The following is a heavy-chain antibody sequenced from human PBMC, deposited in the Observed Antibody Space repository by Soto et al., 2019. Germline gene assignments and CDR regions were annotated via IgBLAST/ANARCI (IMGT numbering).Heavy chain of an antibody. CDR2: IVPRYDSV. V-gene: IGHV1-69*06. CDR1: GGTVNTYT. D-gene: IGHD1-26*01. J-gene: IGHJ4*02. CDR3: ASWRSYSGSYCFDY. Sequence: QVQLVQSGAELKKPGASVKVSCEASGGTVNTYTINWVRQAPGRGLERVGQIVPRYDSVNYAENFQDRATITVDKSTKTAYMELTRLRSEDTALYFCASWRSYSGSYCFDYWGQGTLGTVAS.